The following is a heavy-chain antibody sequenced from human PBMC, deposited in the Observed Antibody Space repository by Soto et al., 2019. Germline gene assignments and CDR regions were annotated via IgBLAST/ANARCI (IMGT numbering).Heavy chain of an antibody. J-gene: IGHJ6*02. D-gene: IGHD6-19*01. CDR1: GFTVSTNY. Sequence: PGGSLRLSCAASGFTVSTNYMSWVRQAPGKGLEWVSVIYSGGTTFYADSVKGRFTISRDNSKNTLYLQMNSLRAEDTAVYYCAKDQSSGWYGDYYYYGMEVWGQGTTVTVSS. CDR3: AKDQSSGWYGDYYYYGMEV. V-gene: IGHV3-53*01. CDR2: IYSGGTT.